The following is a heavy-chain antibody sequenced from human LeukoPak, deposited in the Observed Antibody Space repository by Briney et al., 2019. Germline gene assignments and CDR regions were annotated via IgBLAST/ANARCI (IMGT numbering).Heavy chain of an antibody. CDR3: AKEGDYYDSSGYFPDY. D-gene: IGHD3-22*01. CDR2: ISGDGTRT. J-gene: IGHJ4*02. Sequence: GGSLRLSCAASGFSFSSYAMTWARQAPVKGLEWVSAISGDGTRTYYADSVKGRFTISRDNSKNTLYLQMNSLRAEDTAVYYCAKEGDYYDSSGYFPDYWGQGTLVTVSS. V-gene: IGHV3-23*01. CDR1: GFSFSSYA.